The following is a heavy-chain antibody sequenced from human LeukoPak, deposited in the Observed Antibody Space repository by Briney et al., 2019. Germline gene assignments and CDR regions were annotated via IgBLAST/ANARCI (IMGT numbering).Heavy chain of an antibody. J-gene: IGHJ5*02. CDR3: VRDKEVVTGIGWFDP. D-gene: IGHD2-21*02. V-gene: IGHV3-74*01. Sequence: PGGSLRLSCAASGFTFSNYWMHWVRQAPGKGLVWVSRIDSDGKSTNYADSVKGRFTISRDNAKNTLYLQMSSLRVEDTAVYYCVRDKEVVTGIGWFDPWGQGTLVTVSS. CDR2: IDSDGKST. CDR1: GFTFSNYW.